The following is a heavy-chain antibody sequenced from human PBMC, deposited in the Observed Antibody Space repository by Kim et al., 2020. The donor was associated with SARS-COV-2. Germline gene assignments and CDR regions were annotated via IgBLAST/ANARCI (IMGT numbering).Heavy chain of an antibody. D-gene: IGHD1-26*01. V-gene: IGHV4-28*01. Sequence: PSLKRRVTMSVATSKNPFSLKLSSVTAVDTAVYYCARSGNIVGATGGFDYWGQGTLVTVSS. CDR3: ARSGNIVGATGGFDY. J-gene: IGHJ4*02.